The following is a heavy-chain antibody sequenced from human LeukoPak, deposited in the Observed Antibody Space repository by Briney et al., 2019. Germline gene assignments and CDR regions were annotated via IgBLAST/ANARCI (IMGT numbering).Heavy chain of an antibody. CDR2: IIPIFGTA. CDR1: GYTFTSYY. Sequence: SVKVSCKASGYTFTSYYMHWVRQAPGQGLEWMGRIIPIFGTANYAQKFQGRVTITTDESTSTAYMELSSLRSEDTAVYYCARETATRDILASTKGPSDYF. D-gene: IGHD3-9*01. J-gene: IGHJ2*01. CDR3: ARETATRDILASTKGPSDYF. V-gene: IGHV1-69*05.